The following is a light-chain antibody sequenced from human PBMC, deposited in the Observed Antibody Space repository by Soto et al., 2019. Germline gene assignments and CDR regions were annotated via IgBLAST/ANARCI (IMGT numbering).Light chain of an antibody. CDR1: SSDVGGYNY. CDR2: DVS. Sequence: QSALTQPASVSGSPGQSITISCIGTSSDVGGYNYVSWYQHHPGKAPKLMIYDVSNRPSGVSNRFSGSKSGNTASLTISGLQAEDEADYYCNSYTSTSTSYVFGTGTKVTVL. CDR3: NSYTSTSTSYV. V-gene: IGLV2-14*03. J-gene: IGLJ1*01.